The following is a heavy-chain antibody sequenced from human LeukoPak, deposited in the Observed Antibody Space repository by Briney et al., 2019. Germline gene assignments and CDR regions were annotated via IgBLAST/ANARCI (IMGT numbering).Heavy chain of an antibody. CDR1: GYTFTGYY. CDR3: ARDRSGKTEFDY. CDR2: INPNSGGT. D-gene: IGHD1-14*01. V-gene: IGHV1-2*02. J-gene: IGHJ4*02. Sequence: ASVKVSCKASGYTFTGYYIHWVRQAPGQGLEWMGWINPNSGGTNLAQNCQGRVTMTRDTSISTAYMELSRLRSDDTAVYYCARDRSGKTEFDYWGQGTLVTVSS.